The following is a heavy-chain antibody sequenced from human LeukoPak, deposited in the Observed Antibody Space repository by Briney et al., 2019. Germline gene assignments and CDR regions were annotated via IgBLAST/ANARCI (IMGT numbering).Heavy chain of an antibody. CDR1: GFTVSSNY. V-gene: IGHV3-53*04. Sequence: GGSLRLSCAASGFTVSSNYMSWVRQAPGKGLEWVSVIYSGGSTYYADSVKGRFTISRHNSKNTLYLQMNSLRAEDTAVYYCARSRYYGSGSPSGDYWGQGTLVTVS. J-gene: IGHJ4*02. CDR3: ARSRYYGSGSPSGDY. D-gene: IGHD3-10*01. CDR2: IYSGGST.